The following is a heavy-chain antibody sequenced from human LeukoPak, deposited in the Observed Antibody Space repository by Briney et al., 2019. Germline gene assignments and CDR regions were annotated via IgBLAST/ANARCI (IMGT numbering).Heavy chain of an antibody. V-gene: IGHV4-39*07. Sequence: SETLSLTCTVSGGSISSGTYYWGWIRQSPGKGLEWIGSNYHTGSTYYNPSLKSRVTISVDTSKNQFSLKLSSVTAADTAVYYCASDNTAMVNDYYYYMDVWGKGTTVTVSS. CDR1: GGSISSGTYY. CDR2: NYHTGST. CDR3: ASDNTAMVNDYYYYMDV. J-gene: IGHJ6*03. D-gene: IGHD5-18*01.